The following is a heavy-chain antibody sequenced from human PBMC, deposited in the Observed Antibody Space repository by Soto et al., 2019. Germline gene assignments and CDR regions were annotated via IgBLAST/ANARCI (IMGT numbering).Heavy chain of an antibody. CDR2: ISYDGSNK. V-gene: IGHV3-30-3*01. J-gene: IGHJ4*02. Sequence: GGSLRLSCAASGVTFSSYAMHWVRQAPGKGLEWVAVISYDGSNKYYADSVKGRFTISRDNSKNTLYLQMNSLRAEDTAVYYCARDRGITGTTFYFDYWGQGTLVTVSS. CDR1: GVTFSSYA. CDR3: ARDRGITGTTFYFDY. D-gene: IGHD1-7*01.